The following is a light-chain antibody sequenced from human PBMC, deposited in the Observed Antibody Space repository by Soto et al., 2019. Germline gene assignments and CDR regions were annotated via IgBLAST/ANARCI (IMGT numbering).Light chain of an antibody. Sequence: QSALTQPASVSGSPGQSITISCTGSSSDVGSYKVVSWYQHHPGTSPKLIIFEGTNRPSGVSDRFSGSKSGNTASLTISGLQAEDEAQYYCCADSGTGVFGGGTKLTVL. CDR3: CADSGTGV. CDR2: EGT. J-gene: IGLJ3*02. CDR1: SSDVGSYKV. V-gene: IGLV2-23*01.